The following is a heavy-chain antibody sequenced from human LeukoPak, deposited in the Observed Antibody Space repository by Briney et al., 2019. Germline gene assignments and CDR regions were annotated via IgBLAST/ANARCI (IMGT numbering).Heavy chain of an antibody. D-gene: IGHD6-19*01. J-gene: IGHJ4*02. CDR2: ISNDGSNK. CDR1: GFTFSTYL. CDR3: ARGYRSGWLDF. Sequence: PGRSLRLSCAASGFTFSTYLMHWVRQAPGKGLEWVALISNDGSNKYYADSVKGRFTISRDTSNNTLFLQMNSLTADDTAVYYCARGYRSGWLDFWGQGTLVTVSS. V-gene: IGHV3-30-3*01.